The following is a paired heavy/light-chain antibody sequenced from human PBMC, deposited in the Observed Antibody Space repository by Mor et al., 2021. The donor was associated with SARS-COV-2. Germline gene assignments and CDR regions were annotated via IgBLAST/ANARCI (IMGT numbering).Heavy chain of an antibody. CDR1: GDPISDYY. CDR3: ARGHTFEFESSGFYGWIDP. D-gene: IGHD3-22*01. CDR2: MDYRGST. J-gene: IGHJ5*02. Sequence: VHLQESGPGLVKPSETLSLTCTVSGDPISDYYWNWIRQPPGKGLEWIGYMDYRGSTNYNPSLNSRVTIALDTSKNQFSLKLTSVTAADTAVYYCARGHTFEFESSGFYGWIDPWGQGTLVTVSS. V-gene: IGHV4-59*01.
Light chain of an antibody. CDR2: GAS. J-gene: IGKJ2*01. CDR1: QSVRNNY. CDR3: HQYVRSPFT. Sequence: EIVLTQSPGTLSLSPGERATLSCGASQSVRNNYLAWYQLKPGQPPRLLFYGASTRAAGVPDRFSGSGSGTDFTLTISRLEPEDFAVYCCHQYVRSPFTFGQGTKLEIK. V-gene: IGKV3-20*01.